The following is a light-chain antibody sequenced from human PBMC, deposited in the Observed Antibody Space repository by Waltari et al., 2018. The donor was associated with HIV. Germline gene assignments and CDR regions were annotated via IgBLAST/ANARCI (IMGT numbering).Light chain of an antibody. CDR2: YNS. CDR3: GTWDSSLSAVV. CDR1: SPNLGHNS. V-gene: IGLV1-51*01. J-gene: IGLJ2*01. Sequence: QSVLTQPPSVSASPGQKGTTSCPASSPNLGHNSVPWYQQPPGTAPKLLIYYNSKRPSGIPDRFSGSKSGTSATLGITGLQTGDEADYYCGTWDSSLSAVVFGGGTKLTVL.